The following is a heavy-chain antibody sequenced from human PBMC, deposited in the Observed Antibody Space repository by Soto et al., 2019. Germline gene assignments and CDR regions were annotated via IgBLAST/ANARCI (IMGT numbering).Heavy chain of an antibody. D-gene: IGHD3-10*01. CDR2: INHSGST. V-gene: IGHV4-34*01. CDR1: GGSFSGYY. J-gene: IGHJ4*02. CDR3: ARACHYYGSGSYYKRPYYFDY. Sequence: SETLSLTCAVYGGSFSGYYWSWIRQPPGKGLEWIGEINHSGSTNYNPSLKSRVTISVDTSKNQFSLKLSSVTAADTAVYYCARACHYYGSGSYYKRPYYFDYWGQGTLVTVSS.